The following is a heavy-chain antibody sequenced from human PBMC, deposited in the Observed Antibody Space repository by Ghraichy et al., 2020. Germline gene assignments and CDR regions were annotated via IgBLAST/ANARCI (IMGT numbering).Heavy chain of an antibody. CDR1: EFTFSSYA. CDR2: LGASGADT. J-gene: IGHJ4*02. Sequence: GGSLRLTCAASEFTFSSYAMNWVRQAPGKGLEWVSTLGASGADTYYADSVKGRFTISRDTSKNMLHLQMSSLRADDTAVYYCAKSREPAGRGGRIDFDYWGQGTLVTVSS. CDR3: AKSREPAGRGGRIDFDY. V-gene: IGHV3-23*01. D-gene: IGHD2-2*01.